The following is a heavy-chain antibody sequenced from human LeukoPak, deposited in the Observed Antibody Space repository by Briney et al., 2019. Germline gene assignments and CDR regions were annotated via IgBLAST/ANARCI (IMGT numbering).Heavy chain of an antibody. CDR3: ARARLQLRSFPLPYNHYAIDV. CDR1: GETCSGYV. V-gene: IGHV4-34*01. D-gene: IGHD4-17*01. J-gene: IGHJ6*02. Sequence: PSETLAVTCAVPGETCSGYVWTLIPQPPGKRLNWIGESNDLASTDYNPSIKSRVTISADTSNTQFSPNVRSVTDADTAVSFCARARLQLRSFPLPYNHYAIDVWGQGTTVTVSS. CDR2: SNDLAST.